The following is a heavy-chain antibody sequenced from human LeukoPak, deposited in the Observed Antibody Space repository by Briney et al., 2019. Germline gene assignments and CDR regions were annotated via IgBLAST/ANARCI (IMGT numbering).Heavy chain of an antibody. J-gene: IGHJ4*02. D-gene: IGHD6-13*01. CDR1: GFTVSSNY. V-gene: IGHV3-66*01. CDR3: ARAKVAAAVYFDY. Sequence: GGSLRLSCAASGFTVSSNYMSWVRRAPGKGLEWVSVIYSGGSTYYADSVKGRFTISRDNSKNTLYLQMNSLRAEDTAVYYCARAKVAAAVYFDYWGQGTLVTVSS. CDR2: IYSGGST.